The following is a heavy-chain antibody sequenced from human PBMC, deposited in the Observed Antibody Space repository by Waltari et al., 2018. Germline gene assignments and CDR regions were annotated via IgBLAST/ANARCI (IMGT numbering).Heavy chain of an antibody. J-gene: IGHJ4*02. CDR3: ASTGVEDY. D-gene: IGHD2-15*01. V-gene: IGHV4-39*07. CDR1: GGSISSSSYY. Sequence: QLQLQESGPGLVKPSETLSLTCTVSGGSISSSSYYWGCIRQPPGKGLEWIGSIYYSGRTYYNPSLKSRVTISVDTSKNQFSLKLSSVTAADTAVYYCASTGVEDYWGQGTLVTVSS. CDR2: IYYSGRT.